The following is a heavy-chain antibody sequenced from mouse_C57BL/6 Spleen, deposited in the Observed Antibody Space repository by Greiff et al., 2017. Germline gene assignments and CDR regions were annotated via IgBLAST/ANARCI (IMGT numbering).Heavy chain of an antibody. J-gene: IGHJ3*01. CDR2: IDPSDSYT. Sequence: QVHVKQPGAELVMPGASVKLSCKASGYTFTSYWMHWVKQRPGQGLEWIGEIDPSDSYTNYNQKFKGKSTLTVDKSSSTAYMQLSSLTSEDSAVYYCARGRDGKGAWFADWGQGTLVTVSA. CDR3: ARGRDGKGAWFAD. CDR1: GYTFTSYW. V-gene: IGHV1-69*01. D-gene: IGHD2-1*01.